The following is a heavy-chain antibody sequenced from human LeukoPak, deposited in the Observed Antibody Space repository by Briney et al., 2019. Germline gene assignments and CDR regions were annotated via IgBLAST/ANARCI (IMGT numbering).Heavy chain of an antibody. CDR1: RFTFSSYA. Sequence: PGGSLRLSCAASRFTFSSYAMSWVRQAPGKGLEWVSAISGSGGSTYYADSVKGRFTISRDNSKNTLYLQMNSLRAEDTAVYYCAKPFFDYGVLGYWGQGTLVTVSS. D-gene: IGHD4-17*01. V-gene: IGHV3-23*01. CDR3: AKPFFDYGVLGY. CDR2: ISGSGGST. J-gene: IGHJ4*02.